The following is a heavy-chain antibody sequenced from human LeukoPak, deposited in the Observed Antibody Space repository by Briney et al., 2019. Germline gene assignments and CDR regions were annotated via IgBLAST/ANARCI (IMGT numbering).Heavy chain of an antibody. CDR2: INPNSGGT. Sequence: ASVTVSFKASGYTFTDYYMHWVRQAPGQGLEWMGWINPNSGGTNYAQKFQGRVTMTRDTSISTAYMELSRLRSDDTAVYYCARGLPRYCSGGSCYSRWFDPWGQGTLVTVSS. V-gene: IGHV1-2*02. J-gene: IGHJ5*02. D-gene: IGHD2-15*01. CDR1: GYTFTDYY. CDR3: ARGLPRYCSGGSCYSRWFDP.